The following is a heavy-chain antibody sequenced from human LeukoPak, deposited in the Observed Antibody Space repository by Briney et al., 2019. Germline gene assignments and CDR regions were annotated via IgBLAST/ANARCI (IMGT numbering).Heavy chain of an antibody. CDR2: IYPGDSDT. D-gene: IGHD6-19*01. J-gene: IGHJ3*02. V-gene: IGHV5-51*01. CDR3: ARQGSSCWYASAFDI. Sequence: GESLKISCKGSGYSFTSYWIGCVRPMPGKGLGWMWIIYPGDSDTRYSPSFQGQVTISADKSISTAYLQWSRLKASDTAMYYCARQGSSCWYASAFDIWGQGTMVTVSS. CDR1: GYSFTSYW.